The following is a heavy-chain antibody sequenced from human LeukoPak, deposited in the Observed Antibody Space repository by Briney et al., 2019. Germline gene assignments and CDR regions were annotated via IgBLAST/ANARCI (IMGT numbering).Heavy chain of an antibody. V-gene: IGHV1-2*06. CDR1: GYTFTGYY. CDR3: ARDLYSSGWYYEEKPLDY. D-gene: IGHD6-19*01. J-gene: IGHJ4*02. CDR2: INPNSGGT. Sequence: ASVKVSCKASGYTFTGYYMHWVRQAPGQGLEWMGRINPNSGGTNYAQKFQGRVTMTRDTSISTAYMELSSLRSEDTAVYYCARDLYSSGWYYEEKPLDYWGQGTLVTVSS.